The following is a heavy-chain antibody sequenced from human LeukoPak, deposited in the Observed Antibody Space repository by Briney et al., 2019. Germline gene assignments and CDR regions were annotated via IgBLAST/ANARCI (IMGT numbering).Heavy chain of an antibody. J-gene: IGHJ4*02. CDR3: ARHGSGWFQPRRGIDY. CDR1: GGSISSYY. D-gene: IGHD6-19*01. CDR2: IYYSGST. Sequence: SETLSLTSTVSGGSISSYYWSWIRQPPGKGLEWIGYIYYSGSTNYNPSLKSRVTISVDTSKNQFSLKLSSVTAADTAVYYCARHGSGWFQPRRGIDYWGQGTLVTVSS. V-gene: IGHV4-59*08.